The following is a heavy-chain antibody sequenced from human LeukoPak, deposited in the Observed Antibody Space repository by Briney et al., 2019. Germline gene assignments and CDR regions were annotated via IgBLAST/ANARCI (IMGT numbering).Heavy chain of an antibody. Sequence: GESLKISCKGAGYTFTSYWIGWVRQMPGKGLEWMGIIYPGDSDTTYSPSFQGQVTISADKSISTAYLQWSSLKASDTAMYYCARRDGYCSSTSCYADYYYGMDVWGQGTTVTVSS. V-gene: IGHV5-51*01. J-gene: IGHJ6*02. D-gene: IGHD2-2*01. CDR3: ARRDGYCSSTSCYADYYYGMDV. CDR1: GYTFTSYW. CDR2: IYPGDSDT.